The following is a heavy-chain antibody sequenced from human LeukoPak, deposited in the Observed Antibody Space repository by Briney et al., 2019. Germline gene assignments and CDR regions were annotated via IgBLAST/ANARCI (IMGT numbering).Heavy chain of an antibody. CDR3: AKARELVPAASGKYYFDY. Sequence: GGSLRLSCAASGFTFSSYGMHWVRQAPGKGGEGVAFIRYDGSNKYYADSVKGRFTISRDNSKNTPYLQMNSLRAEDTAVYYCAKARELVPAASGKYYFDYWGQGTLVTVSS. CDR2: IRYDGSNK. J-gene: IGHJ4*02. D-gene: IGHD2-2*01. V-gene: IGHV3-30*02. CDR1: GFTFSSYG.